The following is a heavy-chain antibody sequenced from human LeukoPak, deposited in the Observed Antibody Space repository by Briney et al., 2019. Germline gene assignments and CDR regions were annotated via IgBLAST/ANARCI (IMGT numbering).Heavy chain of an antibody. V-gene: IGHV3-33*03. J-gene: IGHJ5*02. CDR2: IWYDASNK. CDR3: ARSYIVVVPAAIPNWFDP. CDR1: GFTFSSFG. Sequence: GGSLRLSCAASGFTFSSFGMHWVRQAPGKGLEWVAVIWYDASNKYYADSVKGRFTISRDNAKNSLYLQMNSLRAEDTAVYYCARSYIVVVPAAIPNWFDPWGQGTLVTVSS. D-gene: IGHD2-2*02.